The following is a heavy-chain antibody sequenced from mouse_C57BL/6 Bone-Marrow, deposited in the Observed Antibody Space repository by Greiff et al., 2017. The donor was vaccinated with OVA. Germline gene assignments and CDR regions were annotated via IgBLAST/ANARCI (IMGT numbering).Heavy chain of an antibody. V-gene: IGHV1-50*01. J-gene: IGHJ3*01. CDR1: GYTFTSYW. Sequence: VQLQQPGAELVKPGASVKLSCKASGYTFTSYWMQWVKQRPGQGLEWIGEIDPSDSYTNYNPKFKGKATLTVDTSSSTAYMQRSSLTSEDAAVYYCARIPAQATYWGQGTLVTVSA. D-gene: IGHD3-2*02. CDR3: ARIPAQATY. CDR2: IDPSDSYT.